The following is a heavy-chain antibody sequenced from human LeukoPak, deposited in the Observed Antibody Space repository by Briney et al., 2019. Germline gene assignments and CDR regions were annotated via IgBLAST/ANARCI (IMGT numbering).Heavy chain of an antibody. J-gene: IGHJ6*02. D-gene: IGHD1-1*01. CDR3: ATYINWVAGDV. V-gene: IGHV3-7*01. Sequence: GGSLRLSCAASGFTFSESWMTWVRQVRGRGLEWVAHINHEGGCIQCVDSVKGRFTISRDNAKGSVYLQMNSLRAEDTATYHCATYINWVAGDVWGQGTTVIVSS. CDR2: INHEGGCI. CDR1: GFTFSESW.